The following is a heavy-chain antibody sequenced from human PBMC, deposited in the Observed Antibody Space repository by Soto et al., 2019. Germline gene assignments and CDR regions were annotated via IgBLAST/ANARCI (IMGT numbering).Heavy chain of an antibody. CDR1: GFTADDYA. Sequence: EVQLVESGGGLVQPGRSLRLSCVASGFTADDYAMHWVRQAPGKGLEWVSGISSNSDTIDYADSVKGRFTISRDNAKSSLFLQMNSLSREDTALYYCAKDMKWGGMTTIHYFDYWGQGTLVTVSS. J-gene: IGHJ4*02. D-gene: IGHD4-17*01. CDR2: ISSNSDTI. CDR3: AKDMKWGGMTTIHYFDY. V-gene: IGHV3-9*02.